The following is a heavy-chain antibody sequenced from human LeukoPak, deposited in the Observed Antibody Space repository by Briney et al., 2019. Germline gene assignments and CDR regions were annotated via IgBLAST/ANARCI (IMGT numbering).Heavy chain of an antibody. Sequence: SQTLSLTCTVSGGSISSGDYYWSWIHQPPGKGLEWFGCIYYSGSTYYNPSLRSRVAMSVDTSKNQFSLKLSSVTAADTAVYYCAGIVVPAAMYNWFDPWGQGTLVTVSS. V-gene: IGHV4-30-4*01. J-gene: IGHJ5*02. CDR1: GGSISSGDYY. CDR3: AGIVVPAAMYNWFDP. D-gene: IGHD2-2*01. CDR2: IYYSGST.